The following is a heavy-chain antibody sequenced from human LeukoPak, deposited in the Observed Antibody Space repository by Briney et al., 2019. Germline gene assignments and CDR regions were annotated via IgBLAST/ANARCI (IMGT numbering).Heavy chain of an antibody. D-gene: IGHD2-2*01. CDR2: INPNSGGT. V-gene: IGHV1-2*02. J-gene: IGHJ3*02. CDR1: GYTFTGYY. Sequence: ASVKVSCKASGYTFTGYYTHWVRQAPGQGLEWMGWINPNSGGTNYAQKFQGRVTMTRDTSISTAYMELSRLRSDDTAVYYCARARGSLTRTTRYAFDIWGQGTMVTVSS. CDR3: ARARGSLTRTTRYAFDI.